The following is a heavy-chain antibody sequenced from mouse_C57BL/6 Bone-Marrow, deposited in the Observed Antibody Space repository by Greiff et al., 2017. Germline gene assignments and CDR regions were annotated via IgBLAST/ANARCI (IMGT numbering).Heavy chain of an antibody. CDR3: ARDCVYGSSYYFDY. CDR1: GYTFTSYW. J-gene: IGHJ2*01. CDR2: IYPGSGST. V-gene: IGHV1-55*01. D-gene: IGHD1-1*01. Sequence: QVQLQQPGAELVKPGASVKMSCKASGYTFTSYWITWVKQRPGPGLEWIGDIYPGSGSTNYNEKFKSKATLTVDTSSSTAYMTLSRLTSEDSAVYYCARDCVYGSSYYFDYWGQGTTLTVSS.